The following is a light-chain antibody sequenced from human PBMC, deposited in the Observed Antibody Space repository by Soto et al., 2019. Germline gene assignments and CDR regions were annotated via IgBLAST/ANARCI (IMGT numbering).Light chain of an antibody. CDR1: QDIRKY. CDR2: HAS. CDR3: PQYNSYS. Sequence: DIQITQSPCSLSTSVGDRVTITCQASQDIRKYLNWYQQKPGPAPKLLIYHASTLESGVPSRFSGSGSGTEFTLTISRLQPDDFATYYCPQYNSYSFGQGTKV. J-gene: IGKJ1*01. V-gene: IGKV1-5*01.